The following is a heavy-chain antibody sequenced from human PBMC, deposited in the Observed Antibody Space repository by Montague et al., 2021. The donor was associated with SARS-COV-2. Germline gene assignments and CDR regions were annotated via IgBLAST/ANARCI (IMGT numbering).Heavy chain of an antibody. V-gene: IGHV3-23*03. D-gene: IGHD2-15*01. CDR2: CYSGVSST. CDR3: AKVTIGMVGFDY. CDR1: GFTFSIYF. Sequence: SLRLSCAASGFTFSIYFMSCVLHAPGKGLEWVSVCYSGVSSTYYADSVKGRFTISRDNSKNTLSLQMNSLRAEDTAVYYCAKVTIGMVGFDYWGQGTLVTVSS. J-gene: IGHJ4*02.